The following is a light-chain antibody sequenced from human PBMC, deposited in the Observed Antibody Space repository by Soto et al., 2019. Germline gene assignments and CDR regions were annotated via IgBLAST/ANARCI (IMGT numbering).Light chain of an antibody. CDR3: SSYTGSRTPDV. V-gene: IGLV2-14*01. J-gene: IGLJ1*01. CDR2: EVS. Sequence: QSALTQPASVSGSPGQSITISCTGTSSDVGGYNYVSWYHQLPGKAPKLMIYEVSNRPSGVSNRFSGSKSGNTASLTISGLQAEYEADYYCSSYTGSRTPDVFGTGTKLTVL. CDR1: SSDVGGYNY.